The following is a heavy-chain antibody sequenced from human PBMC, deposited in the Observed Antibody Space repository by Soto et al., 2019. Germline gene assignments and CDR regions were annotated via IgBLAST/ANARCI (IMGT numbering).Heavy chain of an antibody. CDR2: IYWDDDK. V-gene: IGHV2-5*02. J-gene: IGHJ4*02. CDR1: GFSLSTSGVG. Sequence: QITLKESGPTLVKPTQTLTLTCTFSGFSLSTSGVGVGWIRQPPGKALEWLAVIYWDDDKRYSPSLDSRLTITKDTSKSQVVLIMTNLDPVDTATYYCALYRYGEFDYWGQGTLVTVSS. CDR3: ALYRYGEFDY. D-gene: IGHD5-18*01.